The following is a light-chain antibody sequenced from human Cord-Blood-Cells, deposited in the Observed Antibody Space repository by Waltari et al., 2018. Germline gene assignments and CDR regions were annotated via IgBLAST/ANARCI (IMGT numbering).Light chain of an antibody. V-gene: IGLV2-14*01. Sequence: QSAPTQPASVSGSPGQSITISCTRTSSDVGGDNYVSWYQQHPGKAPKLMIYDVSNRPSGVSNRFSGSKSGNMASLTISGLQAEDEADYYCSSYTSSSTVVFGGGTKLTVL. CDR2: DVS. CDR1: SSDVGGDNY. J-gene: IGLJ2*01. CDR3: SSYTSSSTVV.